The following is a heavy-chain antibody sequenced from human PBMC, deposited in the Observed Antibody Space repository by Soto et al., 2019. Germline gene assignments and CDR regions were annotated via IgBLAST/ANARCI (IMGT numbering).Heavy chain of an antibody. Sequence: SLRLSCAASGFTFDDYAMHWVRQAPGKGLEWVSGISWNSGSIGYADSVKGRFTISRDNAKNSLYLQMNSLRAEDTALYYCAKDIVAAATFTFDYWGQGTLVTVS. V-gene: IGHV3-9*01. D-gene: IGHD6-13*01. CDR2: ISWNSGSI. J-gene: IGHJ4*02. CDR1: GFTFDDYA. CDR3: AKDIVAAATFTFDY.